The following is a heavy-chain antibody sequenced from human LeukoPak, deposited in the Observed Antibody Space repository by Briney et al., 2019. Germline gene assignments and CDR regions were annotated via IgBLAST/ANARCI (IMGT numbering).Heavy chain of an antibody. Sequence: GGSLRLSCAASGFTFSSHGMHWVRQAPGKGLEWVAVISYDENNKYYADSVKGRFTISRDNSKNTLYLQMNSLRAEDTAVYYCAKGQQQLAYLFDYWGQGTLVTVSS. CDR1: GFTFSSHG. V-gene: IGHV3-30*18. J-gene: IGHJ4*02. D-gene: IGHD1-1*01. CDR2: ISYDENNK. CDR3: AKGQQQLAYLFDY.